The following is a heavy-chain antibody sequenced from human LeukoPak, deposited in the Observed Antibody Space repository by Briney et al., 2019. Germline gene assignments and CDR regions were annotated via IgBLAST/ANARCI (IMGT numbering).Heavy chain of an antibody. V-gene: IGHV4-39*01. D-gene: IGHD6-6*01. Sequence: SETLSLTCTVSGGSISSSSYYWGWIRQPPGKGLEWIGSIYYSGSTYYNPSLKSRVTLSVDTSKNQFSLKLSSVTAADTAVYYCARHHRHSSSPDDYWGQGTLVTVSS. CDR3: ARHHRHSSSPDDY. J-gene: IGHJ4*02. CDR2: IYYSGST. CDR1: GGSISSSSYY.